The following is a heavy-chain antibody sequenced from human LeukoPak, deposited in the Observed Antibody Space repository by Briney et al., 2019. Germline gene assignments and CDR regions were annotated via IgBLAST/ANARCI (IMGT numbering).Heavy chain of an antibody. Sequence: SETLSLTCAVSGGSISSGGYSWSWIRQPPGKGLEWIGYIYHSGSTYYNPSLKSRVTISVDRSKNQFSLKLSSVTAADTAVYYCARAGVDCSSTSCYTAAFDIWGQGTVVTVSS. V-gene: IGHV4-30-2*01. J-gene: IGHJ3*02. D-gene: IGHD2-2*02. CDR3: ARAGVDCSSTSCYTAAFDI. CDR1: GGSISSGGYS. CDR2: IYHSGST.